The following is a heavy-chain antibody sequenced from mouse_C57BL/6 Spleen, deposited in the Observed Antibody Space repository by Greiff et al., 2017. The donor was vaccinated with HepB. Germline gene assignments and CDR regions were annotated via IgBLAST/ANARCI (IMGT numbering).Heavy chain of an antibody. CDR3: ASPYYYGSSYGYFDV. CDR2: IYPGDGDT. D-gene: IGHD1-1*01. V-gene: IGHV1-82*01. Sequence: QVRLQQSGPELVKPGASVKISCKASGYAFSSSWMNWVKQRPGKGLEWIGRIYPGDGDTNYNGKFKGKATLTADKSSSTAYMQLSSLTSEDSAVYFCASPYYYGSSYGYFDVWGTGTTVTVSS. J-gene: IGHJ1*03. CDR1: GYAFSSSW.